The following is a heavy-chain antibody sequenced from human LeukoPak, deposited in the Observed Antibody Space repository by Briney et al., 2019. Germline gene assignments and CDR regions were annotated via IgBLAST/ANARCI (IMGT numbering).Heavy chain of an antibody. V-gene: IGHV3-30*02. Sequence: GGSLRLSCAASGFTFSCYGMHWVRKAPGKGLEWVAFIRNDGSDKYYADSLKGRFAISRDNSKNTLYLEMNSLRAEDTAVYYCAKDSWEVGATAEIDYWGQGTPVTVSS. CDR3: AKDSWEVGATAEIDY. D-gene: IGHD1-26*01. J-gene: IGHJ4*02. CDR2: IRNDGSDK. CDR1: GFTFSCYG.